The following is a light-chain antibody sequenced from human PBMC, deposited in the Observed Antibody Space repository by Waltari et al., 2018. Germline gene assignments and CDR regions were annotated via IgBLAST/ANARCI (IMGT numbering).Light chain of an antibody. V-gene: IGLV2-8*01. CDR3: SSYAGSNTYV. Sequence: QSALTQPPSASGSPGQSVTISCTGTSSDVGGNNFVSWYQQHPGKAPKLIIYEVNKRPSGVPDPFSGSKSGNTGSLTVSGLQAEDEADYYCSSYAGSNTYVFGTGTKVTVL. CDR2: EVN. J-gene: IGLJ1*01. CDR1: SSDVGGNNF.